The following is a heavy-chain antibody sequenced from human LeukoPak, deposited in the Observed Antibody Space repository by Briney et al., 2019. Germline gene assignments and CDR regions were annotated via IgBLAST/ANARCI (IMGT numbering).Heavy chain of an antibody. CDR3: AKKFPGAVAAGPDH. CDR2: ISFDGSNI. V-gene: IGHV3-30*18. Sequence: PGGSLRLSCAASGFTFSTYGMHWVRQAPGKGLEWVAVISFDGSNIYYADSVKGRFTISRDNSKNTLYLQMNSLRAEDTAVYYCAKKFPGAVAAGPDHWGQGTLVTVSS. J-gene: IGHJ4*02. D-gene: IGHD6-13*01. CDR1: GFTFSTYG.